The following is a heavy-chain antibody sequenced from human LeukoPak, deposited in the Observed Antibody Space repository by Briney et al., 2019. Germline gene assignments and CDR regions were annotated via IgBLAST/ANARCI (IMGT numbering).Heavy chain of an antibody. J-gene: IGHJ5*02. CDR3: AGVCVPFNYYDSSDYWINWFDP. Sequence: PSQTLSLTCTVSGGSISSTPYYWTWVRQPAGRGLEWIGRIYNDGGSIYNPSLKSRVTISVDKSKNQFSLKLSSVTAADTAVYYCAGVCVPFNYYDSSDYWINWFDPWGQGTLVTVSS. V-gene: IGHV4-61*02. D-gene: IGHD3-22*01. CDR1: GGSISSTPYY. CDR2: IYNDGGS.